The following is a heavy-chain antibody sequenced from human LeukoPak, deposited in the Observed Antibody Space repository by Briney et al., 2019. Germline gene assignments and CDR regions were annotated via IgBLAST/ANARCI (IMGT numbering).Heavy chain of an antibody. CDR3: AKDSISIAVARYYYYYGMDV. D-gene: IGHD6-19*01. J-gene: IGHJ6*02. Sequence: GGSLRLSCAASGFTFSSYGMHWVRQAPGKGLEWVAFIRYDGSNKYYADSVKGRFTISRDNSKNTLYLQMNSLRDEETAVYYCAKDSISIAVARYYYYYGMDVWGQGTTVTVSS. V-gene: IGHV3-30*02. CDR1: GFTFSSYG. CDR2: IRYDGSNK.